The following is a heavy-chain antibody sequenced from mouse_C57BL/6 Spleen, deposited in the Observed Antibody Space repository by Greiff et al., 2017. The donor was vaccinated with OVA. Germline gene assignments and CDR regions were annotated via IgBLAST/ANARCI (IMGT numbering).Heavy chain of an antibody. CDR2: IRNKANGYTT. J-gene: IGHJ2*01. V-gene: IGHV7-3*01. CDR1: GFTFTDYY. CDR3: ARGSSYFDY. Sequence: EVKLMESGGGLVQPGGSLSLSCAASGFTFTDYYMSWVRQPPGKALEWLGFIRNKANGYTTEYSASVKGRFTISRDNSQSILYLQMNALRAEDSATYYCARGSSYFDYWGQGTTLTVSS.